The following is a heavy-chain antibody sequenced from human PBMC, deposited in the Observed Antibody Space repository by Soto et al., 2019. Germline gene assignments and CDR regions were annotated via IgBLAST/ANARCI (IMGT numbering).Heavy chain of an antibody. J-gene: IGHJ5*02. CDR2: ISAYTGDT. D-gene: IGHD3-10*01. Sequence: QIHLVQSGGEEKKPGASVKVSCKTSGYTFISYGINWLRQAPGQRLEWVGWISAYTGDTNYAQNFQDRVTMTTDTXPSTADMELRSLRSDDTAMYYCAREVYGREVWLEPWGQGTLITVSS. CDR1: GYTFISYG. CDR3: AREVYGREVWLEP. V-gene: IGHV1-18*01.